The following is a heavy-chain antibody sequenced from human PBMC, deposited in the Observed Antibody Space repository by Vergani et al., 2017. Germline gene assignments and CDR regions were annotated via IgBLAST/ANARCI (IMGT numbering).Heavy chain of an antibody. J-gene: IGHJ6*02. V-gene: IGHV3-23*01. D-gene: IGHD5-12*01. Sequence: EVQLLESGGGLAQPGGSLRLSCAASGFTFRNYAMTWVRQAPGKGLEWVSIISDNGGTTYYADSVKGRFTIFRDNSKDTLYLQMNSLRAEDTAVYYCARDRVDIVATTTYYYYYYGMDVWGQGTTVTVSS. CDR2: ISDNGGTT. CDR3: ARDRVDIVATTTYYYYYYGMDV. CDR1: GFTFRNYA.